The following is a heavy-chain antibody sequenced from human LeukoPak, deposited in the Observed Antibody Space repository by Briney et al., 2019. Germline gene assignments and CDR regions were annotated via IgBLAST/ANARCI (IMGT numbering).Heavy chain of an antibody. V-gene: IGHV1-2*02. Sequence: ASVKVSCKASGYTFTGYYMHWVRQAPGQGLEWMGWINPNSGGTNYAQKFQGRVTMTRDTSISTAYMELSRLGSDDTAVYYCARGESSSWYVYNWFDPWGQGTLVTVSS. CDR1: GYTFTGYY. CDR3: ARGESSSWYVYNWFDP. D-gene: IGHD6-13*01. CDR2: INPNSGGT. J-gene: IGHJ5*02.